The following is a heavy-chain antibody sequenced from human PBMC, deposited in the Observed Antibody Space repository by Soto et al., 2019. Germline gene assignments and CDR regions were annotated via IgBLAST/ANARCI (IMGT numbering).Heavy chain of an antibody. CDR3: ARVRTGTTDYGY. CDR2: IYYSGST. CDR1: GGSISSGGYY. V-gene: IGHV4-31*03. Sequence: SETLSLTCTVSGGSISSGGYYWSWIRQHPGKGLEWIGYIYYSGSTYYNPSLKSRVTISVDTPRNQFSLKLSSVTAADTAVYYCARVRTGTTDYGYWGQGTLVTVSS. J-gene: IGHJ4*02. D-gene: IGHD1-1*01.